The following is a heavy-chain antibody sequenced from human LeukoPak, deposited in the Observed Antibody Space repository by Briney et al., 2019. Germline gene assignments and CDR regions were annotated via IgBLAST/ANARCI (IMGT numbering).Heavy chain of an antibody. CDR3: ARVGWFGDPYSPSDY. Sequence: PGGALRLFWGAAGFTFRQYGMHGVRQAPGKGLGGVSFIQNDGSEIYYTDSVKGRFTISRDNSKNTVYLQMNSLRAEDTAVYYCARVGWFGDPYSPSDYWGQGTLVTVSS. D-gene: IGHD3-10*01. CDR2: IQNDGSEI. V-gene: IGHV3-30*02. J-gene: IGHJ4*02. CDR1: GFTFRQYG.